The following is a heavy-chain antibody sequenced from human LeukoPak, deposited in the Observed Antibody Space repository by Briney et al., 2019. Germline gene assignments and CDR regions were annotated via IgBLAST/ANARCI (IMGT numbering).Heavy chain of an antibody. CDR1: GYTFTSYG. D-gene: IGHD3-22*01. CDR2: ISAYNGNT. V-gene: IGHV1-18*01. J-gene: IGHJ4*02. CDR3: ARVALYDSSGHNYFDY. Sequence: ASVKVSCKASGYTFTSYGISWVRQAPGQGLEWMGWISAYNGNTNYAQKLQGRVTMTTDTSTSTAYMELRSLRSDDTAVYYCARVALYDSSGHNYFDYWGQGTLVTVSS.